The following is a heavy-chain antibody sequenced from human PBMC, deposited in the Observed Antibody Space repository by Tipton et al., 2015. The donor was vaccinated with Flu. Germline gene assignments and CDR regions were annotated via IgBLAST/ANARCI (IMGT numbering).Heavy chain of an antibody. V-gene: IGHV3-33*01. J-gene: IGHJ4*02. CDR3: ARRAGQSNTWYFFDY. CDR1: GFTFSSYG. Sequence: SLRLSCAASGFTFSSYGMHWVRQAPGKGLEWVAVILYDGGNKYYADSVKGRFTISRDNSKNTLYLQMNSLRAEDTAVYYCARRAGQSNTWYFFDYWGQGTLVTVSS. D-gene: IGHD6-13*01. CDR2: ILYDGGNK.